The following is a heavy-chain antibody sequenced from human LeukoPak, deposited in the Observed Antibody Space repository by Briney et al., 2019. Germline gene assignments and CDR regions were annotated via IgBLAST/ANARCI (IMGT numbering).Heavy chain of an antibody. D-gene: IGHD3-9*01. CDR3: AKDPYAILTGYRYYFDY. CDR2: ISGSGGST. J-gene: IGHJ4*02. CDR1: GFTSSSYV. Sequence: PGGSLRLSCVASGFTSSSYVMSWVRQAPGKGLEWVSAISGSGGSTYYADSVKGRCTISRDNSKNTLFLQMNSLRAEDTAVYYCAKDPYAILTGYRYYFDYWGQGTLVTVSS. V-gene: IGHV3-23*01.